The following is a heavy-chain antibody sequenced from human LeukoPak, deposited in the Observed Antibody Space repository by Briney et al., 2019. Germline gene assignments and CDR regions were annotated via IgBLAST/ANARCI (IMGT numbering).Heavy chain of an antibody. J-gene: IGHJ2*01. V-gene: IGHV4-4*07. Sequence: SETLSLTCTVSGASIRNYYWSWIRRPAGKGLEWIGRIYSSGSTNYNPSLNSQVTMSVDTSKNQFSLNLSSVTAADTAVYYCARIFGYPRWYFDLWGRGTLVTVSS. D-gene: IGHD2-2*03. CDR3: ARIFGYPRWYFDL. CDR1: GASIRNYY. CDR2: IYSSGST.